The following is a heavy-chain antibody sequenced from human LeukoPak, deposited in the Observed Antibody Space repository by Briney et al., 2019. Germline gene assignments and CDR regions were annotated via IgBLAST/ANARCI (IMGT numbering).Heavy chain of an antibody. CDR2: IYSGGST. J-gene: IGHJ5*02. V-gene: IGHV3-53*01. CDR1: GFTVSSNY. CDR3: ARDRDANWFDP. Sequence: GGSLRLSCAASGFTVSSNYMNWVRQAPGKGLVGVSVIYSGGSTYYADSVKGRFTISRDNSKNTLYLQMNSLRAEDTAVYYCARDRDANWFDPWGQGTLVTVSS. D-gene: IGHD3-10*01.